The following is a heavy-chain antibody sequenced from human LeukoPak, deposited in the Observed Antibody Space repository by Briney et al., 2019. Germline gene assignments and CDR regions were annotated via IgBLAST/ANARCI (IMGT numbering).Heavy chain of an antibody. CDR2: ISYDGSNK. CDR3: AKRFGESPAGGFDI. V-gene: IGHV3-30*18. CDR1: GFTFSNYG. Sequence: GRSLRLSCAVSGFTFSNYGMHWVRQAPGKGLEWVAVISYDGSNKYYADSVKGRFTISRDNSKNTLYLQMNSLRAEDTAVYYCAKRFGESPAGGFDIWGQGTMVTVSS. D-gene: IGHD3-10*01. J-gene: IGHJ3*02.